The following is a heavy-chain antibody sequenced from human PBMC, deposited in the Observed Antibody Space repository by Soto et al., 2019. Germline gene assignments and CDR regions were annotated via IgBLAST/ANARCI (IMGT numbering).Heavy chain of an antibody. CDR1: GYTFISYG. CDR2: ISAYNGDT. V-gene: IGHV1-18*01. J-gene: IGHJ4*02. CDR3: ARVGCPSCPTDY. Sequence: GASVKVSCKASGYTFISYGISWVRQAPGQGLEWMGWISAYNGDTNYAQKLQGRVTMTTDTSTNTAYMELRSLRSDDTAVYYCARVGCPSCPTDYWGQGPLVTLAS.